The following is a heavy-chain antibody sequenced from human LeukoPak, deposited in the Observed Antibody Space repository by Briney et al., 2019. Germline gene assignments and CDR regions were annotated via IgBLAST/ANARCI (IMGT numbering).Heavy chain of an antibody. J-gene: IGHJ5*02. CDR3: ARGGEDIVVVPAASTGYNWFDP. CDR1: GGTFSSYT. Sequence: SVKVSCKASGGTFSSYTISWVRQAPGQGLEWMGRIIPILGIANYAQKFQGRVTITADKSTSTAYLELSSLRSEDTAVYYCARGGEDIVVVPAASTGYNWFDPWRQGTLVTVSS. CDR2: IIPILGIA. V-gene: IGHV1-69*02. D-gene: IGHD2-2*01.